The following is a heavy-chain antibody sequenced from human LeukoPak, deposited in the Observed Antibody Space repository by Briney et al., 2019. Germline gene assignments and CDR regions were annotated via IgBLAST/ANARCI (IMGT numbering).Heavy chain of an antibody. J-gene: IGHJ5*02. V-gene: IGHV4-59*12. Sequence: SETLSLTCTVSGGSISSYYWSWIRQPPGKGLEWIGYIYYSGSTYYNPSLKSRVTISVDTSKNQFSLKLSSVTAADTAVYYCAKGNGISGYSDDWFDPWDQGTLVTVSS. CDR3: AKGNGISGYSDDWFDP. D-gene: IGHD6-25*01. CDR1: GGSISSYY. CDR2: IYYSGST.